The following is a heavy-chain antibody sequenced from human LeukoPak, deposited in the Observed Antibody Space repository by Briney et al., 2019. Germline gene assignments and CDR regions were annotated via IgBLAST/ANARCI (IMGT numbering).Heavy chain of an antibody. V-gene: IGHV4-34*01. D-gene: IGHD3-10*01. CDR2: INHSGST. Sequence: GSLRLSCAASGFTFSSYAMSWVRQAPGKGLEWIGEINHSGSTNYNPSLKSRVTISVDTSKNQFSLKLSSVTAADTAVYYCARVRGGHWGQGTLVTVSS. CDR3: ARVRGGH. J-gene: IGHJ4*02. CDR1: GFTFSSYA.